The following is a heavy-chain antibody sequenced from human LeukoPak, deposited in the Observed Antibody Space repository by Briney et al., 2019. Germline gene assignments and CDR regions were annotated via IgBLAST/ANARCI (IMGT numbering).Heavy chain of an antibody. J-gene: IGHJ4*02. CDR2: INHSGST. CDR1: GVSFSGYY. Sequence: SETLSLTCAVYGVSFSGYYWSWIRQPPGKGPEWIGEINHSGSTNYNPSLKSRVTISVDTSKNQFSLKLSSVTAADTAVYYCARGLGYSYDLGYWGQGTLVTVSS. V-gene: IGHV4-34*01. D-gene: IGHD5-18*01. CDR3: ARGLGYSYDLGY.